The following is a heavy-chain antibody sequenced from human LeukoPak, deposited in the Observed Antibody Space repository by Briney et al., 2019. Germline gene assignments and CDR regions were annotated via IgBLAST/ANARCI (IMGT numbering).Heavy chain of an antibody. CDR3: ARDANDARDY. Sequence: KAGGSLQLSCASSGFTFSSYRMNWGRQAPGKGLEWVSSISSSSSYIYYADPVQGRFTISRDNAKNSLYLQMNSLRAEDTAVYCCARDANDARDYWGEGTGVTVSS. V-gene: IGHV3-21*01. D-gene: IGHD1-1*01. CDR2: ISSSSSYI. CDR1: GFTFSSYR. J-gene: IGHJ4*02.